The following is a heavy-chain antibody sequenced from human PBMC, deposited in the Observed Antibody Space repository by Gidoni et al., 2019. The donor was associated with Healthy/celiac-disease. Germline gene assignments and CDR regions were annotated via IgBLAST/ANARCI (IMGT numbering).Heavy chain of an antibody. J-gene: IGHJ6*02. CDR3: AREDSGYASAYYYYGMDV. CDR2: IIPIFGTA. Sequence: QVQLVQSGAEVKKPGSSVKVSCKASGGTFSIYAISWVRQAPGQGLEWMGGIIPIFGTANYAQKFQGRVTITADKSTSTAYMDLSSLRSEDTAVYYCAREDSGYASAYYYYGMDVWGQGTTVTVSS. CDR1: GGTFSIYA. D-gene: IGHD5-12*01. V-gene: IGHV1-69*06.